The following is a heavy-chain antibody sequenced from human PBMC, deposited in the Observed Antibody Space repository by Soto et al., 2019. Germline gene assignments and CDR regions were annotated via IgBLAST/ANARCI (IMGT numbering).Heavy chain of an antibody. J-gene: IGHJ6*02. CDR2: IYHSGST. V-gene: IGHV4-4*02. CDR3: ARAGRGYCSGGSCYSGLHGMDV. D-gene: IGHD2-15*01. CDR1: GGSISSSNW. Sequence: QVQLQESGPGLVKPSGTLSLTCAVSGGSISSSNWWSWVRHPPGKGLEWIGEIYHSGSTNYNPSHKSRVTISVDKSKNQFSLKLSSVTAADTAVYYCARAGRGYCSGGSCYSGLHGMDVWGQGTTVTVSS.